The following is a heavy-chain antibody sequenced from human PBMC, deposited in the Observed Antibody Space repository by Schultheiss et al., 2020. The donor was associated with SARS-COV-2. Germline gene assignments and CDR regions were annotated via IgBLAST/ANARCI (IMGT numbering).Heavy chain of an antibody. D-gene: IGHD3-22*01. Sequence: SETLSLTCTVSGGSISSSSYYWSWIRQPPGKGLEWIGYIYYSGSTNYNPSLKSRVTISVDTSKNQFSLKLSSVTAADTAVYYCARDDLRGGYYDSSGYGMDVWGQGTTVTVSS. V-gene: IGHV4-61*01. J-gene: IGHJ6*02. CDR1: GGSISSSSYY. CDR3: ARDDLRGGYYDSSGYGMDV. CDR2: IYYSGST.